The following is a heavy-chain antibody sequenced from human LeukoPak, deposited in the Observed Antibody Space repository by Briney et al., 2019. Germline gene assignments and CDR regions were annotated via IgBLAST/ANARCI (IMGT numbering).Heavy chain of an antibody. CDR2: INPNSGGT. D-gene: IGHD3-22*01. Sequence: ASVKVSCKASGYTFTGYYMHWVRQAPGQGLEWMGWINPNSGGTNYAQKLQGRVTMTTDTSTSTAYMELRSLRSDDTAVYYCARAQDDSSGYYTFDYWGQGTLVTVSS. J-gene: IGHJ4*02. CDR3: ARAQDDSSGYYTFDY. CDR1: GYTFTGYY. V-gene: IGHV1-2*02.